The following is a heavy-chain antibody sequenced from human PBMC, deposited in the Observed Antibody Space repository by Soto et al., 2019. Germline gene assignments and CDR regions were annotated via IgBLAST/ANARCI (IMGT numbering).Heavy chain of an antibody. CDR2: INAGNGNT. V-gene: IGHV1-3*01. CDR1: GYTFTSYA. D-gene: IGHD2-15*01. Sequence: QVQLVQSGAEVKKPGASVKVSCKASGYTFTSYAMHWVRQAPGQRLEWMGWINAGNGNTKYSQKFQGRVTITSDTSASTAYMELSSLRSEDTAVYYCARVGAGIVGGMDVWGQGTTVSVSS. J-gene: IGHJ6*02. CDR3: ARVGAGIVGGMDV.